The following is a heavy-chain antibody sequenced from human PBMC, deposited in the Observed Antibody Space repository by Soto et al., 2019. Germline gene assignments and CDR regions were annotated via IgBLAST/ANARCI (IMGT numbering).Heavy chain of an antibody. V-gene: IGHV1-69*13. J-gene: IGHJ4*02. CDR2: FIPVYRTL. CDR3: ATGVIWIGYFTVDS. CDR1: GGSFGNSA. D-gene: IGHD3-3*01. Sequence: SVKVSCKASGGSFGNSAINWVRQTPGQGLEWLGGFIPVYRTLNYAQKFQGRVTITADESTGTAYMTLSSLASDDTAVYYCATGVIWIGYFTVDSWGQGTRVTVSS.